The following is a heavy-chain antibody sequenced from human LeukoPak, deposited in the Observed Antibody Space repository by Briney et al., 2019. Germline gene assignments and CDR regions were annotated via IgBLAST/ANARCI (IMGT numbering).Heavy chain of an antibody. D-gene: IGHD5-18*01. CDR2: IYYSGST. CDR1: GVSISSYY. Sequence: PSETLSLTCTVSGVSISSYYWSWIRQPPGKGLGWIGYIYYSGSTNYNPSLKSRVTISVDTSKNQFSLKLSSVTAADTAVYYCARGGGYSYGTDPFDYWGQGTLVTVSS. CDR3: ARGGGYSYGTDPFDY. V-gene: IGHV4-59*01. J-gene: IGHJ4*02.